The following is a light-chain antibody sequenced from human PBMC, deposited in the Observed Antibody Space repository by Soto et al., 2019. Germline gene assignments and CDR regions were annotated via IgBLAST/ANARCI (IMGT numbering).Light chain of an antibody. J-gene: IGKJ1*01. CDR1: QSVSSN. CDR2: GAS. CDR3: QQYNNWPRT. V-gene: IGKV3-15*01. Sequence: EIVMTQSPATLSVSPGERATLSRRASQSVSSNLAWYQQKPGQAPRLLIYGASTRATGIADRFSGSGSGTEFTLTISSLQSEDFAVYYCQQYNNWPRTFGQGTKVEIK.